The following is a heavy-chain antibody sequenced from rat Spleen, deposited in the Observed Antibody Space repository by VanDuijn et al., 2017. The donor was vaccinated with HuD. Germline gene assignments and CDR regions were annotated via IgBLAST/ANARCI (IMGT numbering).Heavy chain of an antibody. J-gene: IGHJ2*01. CDR1: GLSLTSYH. CDR2: IGSGGST. Sequence: QVQLKESGPGLVQPSQTLSLTCTVSGLSLTSYHVSWVRQPPGKGLEWMGVIGSGGSTAYNSLLKSRLSIGRDTSKSQVFFQMNSLQTEDTATYYCARGGYTTDYYYHYWGQGVMVTVSS. CDR3: ARGGYTTDYYYHY. V-gene: IGHV2-43*01. D-gene: IGHD1-6*01.